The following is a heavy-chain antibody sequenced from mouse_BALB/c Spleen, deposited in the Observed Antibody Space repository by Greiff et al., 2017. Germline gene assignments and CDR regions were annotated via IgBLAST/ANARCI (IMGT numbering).Heavy chain of an antibody. D-gene: IGHD1-1*01. CDR3: ARGSYGSSHFDY. J-gene: IGHJ2*01. CDR1: GFTFSSYA. CDR2: ISSGGST. Sequence: EVQVVESGGGLVKPGGSLKLSCAASGFTFSSYAMSWVRQTPEKRLEWVASISSGGSTYYPDSVKGRFTISRDNARNILYLQMSSLRSEDTAMYYCARGSYGSSHFDYWGQGTTLTVSS. V-gene: IGHV5-6-5*01.